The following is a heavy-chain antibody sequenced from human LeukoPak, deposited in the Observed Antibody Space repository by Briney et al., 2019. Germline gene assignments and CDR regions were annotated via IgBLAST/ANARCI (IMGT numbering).Heavy chain of an antibody. D-gene: IGHD4-17*01. J-gene: IGHJ4*02. Sequence: PGGSLRLSCAASGFTLDDYGMSWVRHAPGKGREWVSGINWNGGSLGYADSVKGRFTISRDNAKNSLYLQMNSLRAEDTALYYCARDGGHTVTGGFDYWGQGTLVTVSS. CDR3: ARDGGHTVTGGFDY. CDR2: INWNGGSL. V-gene: IGHV3-20*04. CDR1: GFTLDDYG.